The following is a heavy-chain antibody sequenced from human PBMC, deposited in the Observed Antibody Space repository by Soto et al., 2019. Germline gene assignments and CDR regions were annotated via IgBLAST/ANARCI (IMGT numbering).Heavy chain of an antibody. V-gene: IGHV3-21*01. D-gene: IGHD6-6*01. CDR3: ARGASSLSWYMDV. CDR2: ISSSSSYI. CDR1: GFTFSSYS. Sequence: GESLKISCAASGFTFSSYSMNWVRQAPGKGLEWVSSISSSSSYIYYADSVKGRFTISRDNAKNSLYLQMNSLRAEDTAVYYCARGASSLSWYMDVWGKGTTVTVSS. J-gene: IGHJ6*03.